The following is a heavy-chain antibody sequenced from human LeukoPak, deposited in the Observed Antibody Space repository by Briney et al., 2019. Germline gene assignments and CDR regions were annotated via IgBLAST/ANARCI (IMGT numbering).Heavy chain of an antibody. V-gene: IGHV1-18*01. CDR3: ARGPHIRTYDRDNWFDP. Sequence: ASVKVSCKASGYTFNSYGISWVRQAPGQGLEWMGWISAYNGNTNYAQKLQGRVTMTRDMSTNTIYMELSSLRSEDTAVYYCARGPHIRTYDRDNWFDPWGQGTLVAVSS. J-gene: IGHJ5*02. CDR1: GYTFNSYG. CDR2: ISAYNGNT. D-gene: IGHD3-3*01.